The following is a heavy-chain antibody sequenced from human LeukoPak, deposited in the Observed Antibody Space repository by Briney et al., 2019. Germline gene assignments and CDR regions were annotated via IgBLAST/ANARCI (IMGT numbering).Heavy chain of an antibody. J-gene: IGHJ5*02. D-gene: IGHD2-15*01. V-gene: IGHV5-51*01. CDR3: ARQEYCSGASCYTWFDP. Sequence: GESLKISCKGSGYSINNYWIAWVRQMPGKGVGWMGIIYPADADIRYSPSFQGQVTISADKSISTAYLQWNGLKASDTAMYYCARQEYCSGASCYTWFDPWGQGTLVTVSS. CDR2: IYPADADI. CDR1: GYSINNYW.